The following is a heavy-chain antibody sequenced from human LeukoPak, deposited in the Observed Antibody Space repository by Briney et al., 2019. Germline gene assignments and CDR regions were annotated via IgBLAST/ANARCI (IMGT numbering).Heavy chain of an antibody. V-gene: IGHV4-61*02. J-gene: IGHJ5*02. CDR1: GGSISSGSYY. CDR3: ARGGGMKVGGRWFDP. D-gene: IGHD3-22*01. CDR2: IYTSGST. Sequence: SETLSLTCTVSGGSISSGSYYWSWIRQPAGKGLEWIGRIYTSGSTNYNPSLTSRVTISVDTSKNQFSLKLSSVTAADTAVYYCARGGGMKVGGRWFDPWGQGTLVTVSS.